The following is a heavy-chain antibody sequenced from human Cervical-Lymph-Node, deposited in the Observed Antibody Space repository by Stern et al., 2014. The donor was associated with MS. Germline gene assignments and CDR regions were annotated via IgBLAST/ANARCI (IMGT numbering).Heavy chain of an antibody. V-gene: IGHV1-24*01. Sequence: VQLVESGAAVKKPGASAKVSCKVSGNTLTDLSLHWVRQAPGKGLEWMGGFDPEDGETIYAQKFQGRVSLTEDTSTDTGYMELSSLRCEDTAVYYCATISGYYYGMDVWGQGTTVTVSS. CDR3: ATISGYYYGMDV. D-gene: IGHD1-26*01. CDR2: FDPEDGET. J-gene: IGHJ6*02. CDR1: GNTLTDLS.